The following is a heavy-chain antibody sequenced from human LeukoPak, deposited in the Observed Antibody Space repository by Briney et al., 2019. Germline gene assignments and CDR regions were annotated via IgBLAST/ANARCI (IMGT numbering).Heavy chain of an antibody. CDR1: GFTFRSHA. Sequence: GGSLRLSCVGSGFTFRSHAMSWVHQAPEKGLEFVSGIYENGGTTYYADSVKGRFSISRDNSKNTLYLQMDSLRGEDTAVYYCAKDFRIGYSAHFDYWGQGALVTVSS. D-gene: IGHD2-21*01. CDR3: AKDFRIGYSAHFDY. V-gene: IGHV3-23*01. CDR2: IYENGGTT. J-gene: IGHJ4*02.